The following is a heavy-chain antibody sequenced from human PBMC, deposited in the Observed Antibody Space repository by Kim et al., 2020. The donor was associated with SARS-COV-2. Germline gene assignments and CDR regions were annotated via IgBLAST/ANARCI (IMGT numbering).Heavy chain of an antibody. CDR1: GLTFSSYW. CDR2: IKQDGSEK. V-gene: IGHV3-7*03. J-gene: IGHJ4*02. CDR3: ARGRLYYYGSGSYYFDY. D-gene: IGHD3-10*01. Sequence: GGSLRLSCAASGLTFSSYWMTWVRQAPGKGLEWVANIKQDGSEKYYVDSVKGRFTISRDNAKNSMYLEMNSLRAEDTAMYYCARGRLYYYGSGSYYFDYWGQGTLVTVSS.